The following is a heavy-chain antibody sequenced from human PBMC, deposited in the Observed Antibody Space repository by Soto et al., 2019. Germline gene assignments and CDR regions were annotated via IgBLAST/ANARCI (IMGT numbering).Heavy chain of an antibody. J-gene: IGHJ4*02. Sequence: QIQLVQSGAEVKKPGASVNVSCKTSGFSFTTYGVNWVRQAPGQGLEWVGWISPYNGNTYYAQRLQGRVTMTTDTSTSTAYKELRSLRSDDTAVYYCARYELKRPFDYWGQGTLVTVSS. D-gene: IGHD1-1*01. CDR2: ISPYNGNT. CDR1: GFSFTTYG. CDR3: ARYELKRPFDY. V-gene: IGHV1-18*01.